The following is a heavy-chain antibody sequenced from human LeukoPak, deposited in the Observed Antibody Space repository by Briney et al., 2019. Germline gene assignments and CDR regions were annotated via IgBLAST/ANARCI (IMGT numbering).Heavy chain of an antibody. Sequence: PSGTLSLTCTVSGGSISSGGYYWSWVPQHPGKGLEWIGYIYYSGSTYYNPSLKSRVTISVDTSKNQFSLKLSSVTAADTAVYYCARLRMLGYFDYWGQGTLVTVSS. CDR1: GGSISSGGYY. V-gene: IGHV4-31*03. J-gene: IGHJ4*02. D-gene: IGHD2-15*01. CDR2: IYYSGST. CDR3: ARLRMLGYFDY.